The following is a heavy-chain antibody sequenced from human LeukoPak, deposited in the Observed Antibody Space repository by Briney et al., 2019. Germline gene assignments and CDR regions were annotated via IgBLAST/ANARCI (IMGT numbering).Heavy chain of an antibody. CDR1: GFTFSSYG. CDR2: IWYDGSNK. CDR3: TRENXDYGDYG. V-gene: IGHV3-33*01. Sequence: PGGSLRLSCAASGFTFSSYGMHWVRQAPGKGLEWVAFIWYDGSNKYYADSVKGRFTISRDNSKNTLYLQMNSLRAEDTAVYYCTRENXDYGDYGWGQGTLVTVSS. J-gene: IGHJ4*02. D-gene: IGHD4-17*01.